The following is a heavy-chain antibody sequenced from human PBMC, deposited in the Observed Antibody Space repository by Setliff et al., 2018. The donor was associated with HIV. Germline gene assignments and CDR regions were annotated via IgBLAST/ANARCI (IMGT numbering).Heavy chain of an antibody. CDR3: AREDPNTYRPFDY. J-gene: IGHJ4*03. CDR1: HSSVSEYY. Sequence: SETLSLTCNVSHSSVSEYYWSWIRQSHGKGLEWIGYVRQGGATKYNPAFQSRVTISLETSKNQVFLSLASVTAADTAVYFCAREDPNTYRPFDYWGQGSLVTVSS. CDR2: VRQGGAT. V-gene: IGHV4-59*02.